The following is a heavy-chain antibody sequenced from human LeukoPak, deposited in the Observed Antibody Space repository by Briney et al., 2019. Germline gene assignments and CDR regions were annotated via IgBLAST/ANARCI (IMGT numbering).Heavy chain of an antibody. J-gene: IGHJ3*02. CDR2: IYYSGNT. Sequence: SETLSLTCTVSGDSISSSDYYWSWIRQPPGKGLEWIGYIYYSGNTNYNPSLKSRVSISVDTSKNQFSLRLTSVTAADTAVYYCARNLWFGESSDAFYIWGQGTMVTVSS. D-gene: IGHD3-10*01. V-gene: IGHV4-61*08. CDR1: GDSISSSDYY. CDR3: ARNLWFGESSDAFYI.